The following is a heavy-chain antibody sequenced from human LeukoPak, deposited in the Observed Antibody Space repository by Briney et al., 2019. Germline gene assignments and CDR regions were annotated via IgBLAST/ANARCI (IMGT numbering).Heavy chain of an antibody. CDR3: AKDWGSGSYHRFDY. Sequence: GGSLRLSCAASGFTFSSYGMHWVRQAPGKGLEWVAFIRYDGSNKYYADSVKGRFTISRDNSKNTLYLQMSSLRAEDTAVYYCAKDWGSGSYHRFDYWGQGTLVTVSS. J-gene: IGHJ4*02. CDR2: IRYDGSNK. V-gene: IGHV3-30*02. D-gene: IGHD1-26*01. CDR1: GFTFSSYG.